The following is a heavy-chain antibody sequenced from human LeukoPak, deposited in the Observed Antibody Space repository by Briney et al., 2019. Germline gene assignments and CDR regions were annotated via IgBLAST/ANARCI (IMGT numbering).Heavy chain of an antibody. V-gene: IGHV3-48*04. CDR2: ISSRGSTT. J-gene: IGHJ2*01. Sequence: GGSLRLSCAASGFTFSNYNMNWVRQAPGKGLEWVSSISSRGSTTYYADSVKGRFTISRDNAKNSLYLQMNSLRAEDSAVYYCARVGAAADNWYFDLWGRGTLVTVSS. D-gene: IGHD3-9*01. CDR3: ARVGAAADNWYFDL. CDR1: GFTFSNYN.